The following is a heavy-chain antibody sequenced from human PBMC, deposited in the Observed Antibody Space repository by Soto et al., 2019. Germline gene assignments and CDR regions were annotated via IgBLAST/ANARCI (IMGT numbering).Heavy chain of an antibody. CDR3: ARVCSGGSCYFDAFDI. Sequence: GGSLRLSCAASGFTFSDYYMSWIRQAPGKGLEWVSYISSSGSTIYYADSVKGRFTISRDNAKNSLYLQMNSLRAEDTAVYYCARVCSGGSCYFDAFDIWGQGTMVTVSS. J-gene: IGHJ3*02. CDR1: GFTFSDYY. V-gene: IGHV3-11*01. D-gene: IGHD2-15*01. CDR2: ISSSGSTI.